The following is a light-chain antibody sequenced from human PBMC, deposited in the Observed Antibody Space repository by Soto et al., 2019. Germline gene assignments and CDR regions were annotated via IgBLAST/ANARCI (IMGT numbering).Light chain of an antibody. V-gene: IGLV6-57*04. CDR1: SDSIASNY. Sequence: NFMLTQPHSVSESPGKTVTISCTRSSDSIASNYVQWYQQRPGSAPTTVIYEDNQRPSGVPDRFSGSIDSSSNSASLTISGLKTEDEADYYCQSYDSSNYVVFGGGTKLTVL. J-gene: IGLJ2*01. CDR2: EDN. CDR3: QSYDSSNYVV.